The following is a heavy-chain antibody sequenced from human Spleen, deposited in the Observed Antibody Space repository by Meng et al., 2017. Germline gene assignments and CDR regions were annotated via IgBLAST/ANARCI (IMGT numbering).Heavy chain of an antibody. CDR3: ARGRVATLRPTYGSSWLPFEY. CDR1: GFTFSNAW. D-gene: IGHD6-13*01. J-gene: IGHJ4*02. V-gene: IGHV3-15*01. CDR2: LKSKVDGGTT. Sequence: GGSLRLSCAASGFTFSNAWMSWVRQAPGKGLEWVGRLKSKVDGGTTDYVAPVRGRFTISRDNAKKSLYLQMNSLRVEDTAVYYCARGRVATLRPTYGSSWLPFEYWGQGTLVTVSS.